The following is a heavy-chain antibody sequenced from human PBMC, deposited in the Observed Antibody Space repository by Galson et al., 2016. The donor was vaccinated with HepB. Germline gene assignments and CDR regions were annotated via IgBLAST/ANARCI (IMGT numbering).Heavy chain of an antibody. CDR2: ISYDGNNK. J-gene: IGHJ2*01. CDR1: GFTFSSHS. Sequence: SLRLSCAASGFTFSSHSMHWVRQAPGKGLEWVAVISYDGNNKYYADSVKGRFTISRVNSKNTLYLQMNSLRAEDTAVFYCARDPVTTVTKWCFDLWGRGTLVTVSS. V-gene: IGHV3-30*03. D-gene: IGHD4-17*01. CDR3: ARDPVTTVTKWCFDL.